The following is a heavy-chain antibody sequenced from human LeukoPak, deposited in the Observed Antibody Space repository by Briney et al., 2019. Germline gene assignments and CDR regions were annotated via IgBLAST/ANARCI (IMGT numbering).Heavy chain of an antibody. V-gene: IGHV4-61*05. Sequence: PSETLSLTCTVSGGSISSSSYYWGWIRQPPGKGLEWIGYIYYSGSTNYNPSLKSRVTISVDTSKNQFSLKLSSVTAADTAVYYCARVGFTMVRGVNKNYYFDHWGQGTLVIVSS. J-gene: IGHJ4*02. CDR1: GGSISSSSYY. CDR2: IYYSGST. D-gene: IGHD3-10*01. CDR3: ARVGFTMVRGVNKNYYFDH.